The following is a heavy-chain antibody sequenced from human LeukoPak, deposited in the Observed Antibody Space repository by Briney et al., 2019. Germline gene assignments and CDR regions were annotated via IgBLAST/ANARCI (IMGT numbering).Heavy chain of an antibody. CDR3: ARHRVGDDFLWGTYRSAGFPNDPSFDF. CDR2: VYYSGST. V-gene: IGHV4-39*01. J-gene: IGHJ4*02. Sequence: SETLSLTCTVSGGFISSPTPYWVWIRQPPWKGLEWIGSVYYSGSTYSNPSLKSRVAIFADTSKNQFSLKLSSVTAADTAAYYYARHRVGDDFLWGTYRSAGFPNDPSFDFWGKGSLVTVSS. CDR1: GGFISSPTPY. D-gene: IGHD3-16*02.